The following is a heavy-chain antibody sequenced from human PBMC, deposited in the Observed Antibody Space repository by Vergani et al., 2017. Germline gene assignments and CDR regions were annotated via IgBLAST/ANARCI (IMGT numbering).Heavy chain of an antibody. CDR3: ARDLRLLYNRFDP. Sequence: VPLLESGGGLVRPGGSLRLSCAASGFTFNQYGMHWVRQAPGKGLEWVAVTWYDGNNKQYADSVKGRFTISRDNSKSTMYLQMNSLRDEDTGVYYCARDLRLLYNRFDPWGQGTLVTVSS. CDR1: GFTFNQYG. CDR2: TWYDGNNK. J-gene: IGHJ5*02. V-gene: IGHV3-33*08. D-gene: IGHD1-14*01.